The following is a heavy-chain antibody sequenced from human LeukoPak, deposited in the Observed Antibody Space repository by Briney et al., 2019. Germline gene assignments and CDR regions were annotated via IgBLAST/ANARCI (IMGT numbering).Heavy chain of an antibody. CDR1: GGTFSSYA. J-gene: IGHJ4*02. D-gene: IGHD5-18*01. V-gene: IGHV1-69*13. CDR3: AGAPLAWIQLWLRGYYFDS. CDR2: IIPIFGTA. Sequence: ASVKVSCKASGGTFSSYAISWVRQAPGQGLEWMGGIIPIFGTANYAQKFQGRVTITADESTSTAYMELSSLRSEDTAVYYCAGAPLAWIQLWLRGYYFDSWGQGTLVTVSS.